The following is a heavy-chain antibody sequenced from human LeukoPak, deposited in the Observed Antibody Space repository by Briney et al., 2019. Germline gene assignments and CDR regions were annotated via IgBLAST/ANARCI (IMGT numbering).Heavy chain of an antibody. CDR3: AAGSSVYCSGGSCYSGLDY. CDR2: ISYDGSNK. J-gene: IGHJ4*02. D-gene: IGHD2-15*01. V-gene: IGHV3-30*04. Sequence: GGSLRLSCAASGFTFSSYAMHWVRQAPGKGLEWVAVISYDGSNKYYADSVKGRFTISRDNSKNTLYLQMNSLRAEDTAVYYCAAGSSVYCSGGSCYSGLDYWGQGTLVTVSS. CDR1: GFTFSSYA.